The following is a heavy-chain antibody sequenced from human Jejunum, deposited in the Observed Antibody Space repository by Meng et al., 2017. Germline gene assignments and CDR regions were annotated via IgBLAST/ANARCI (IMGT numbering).Heavy chain of an antibody. CDR1: GGSISTSDW. J-gene: IGHJ4*02. D-gene: IGHD1-26*01. Sequence: VQLQGSGPGLLNPSGTLSLTGDVSGGSISTSDWWSWVRQPPGKGLEWIGEIHHSGSTNYNPSLKSRVTISVDKSKNQFSLKLNSVTAADTAVYYCAREWSGSYRHFDYWGQGTLVTVSS. CDR3: AREWSGSYRHFDY. CDR2: IHHSGST. V-gene: IGHV4-4*02.